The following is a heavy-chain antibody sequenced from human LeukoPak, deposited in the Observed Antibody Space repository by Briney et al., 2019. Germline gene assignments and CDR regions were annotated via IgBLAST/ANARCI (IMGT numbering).Heavy chain of an antibody. CDR1: GFTFSSYS. CDR3: ARDLKGYSYGYGPSNWFDP. V-gene: IGHV3-30*03. D-gene: IGHD5-18*01. J-gene: IGHJ5*02. Sequence: PGGSLRLSCAASGFTFSSYSMNWVRQAPGKGLEWVAVISYDGSNKYYADSVKGRFTISRDNSKNTLYLQMNSLRAEDTAVYYCARDLKGYSYGYGPSNWFDPWGQGTLVTVSS. CDR2: ISYDGSNK.